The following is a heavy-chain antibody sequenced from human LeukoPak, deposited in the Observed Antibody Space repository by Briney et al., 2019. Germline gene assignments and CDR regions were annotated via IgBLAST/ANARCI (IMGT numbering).Heavy chain of an antibody. V-gene: IGHV3-23*01. CDR3: ARGEDAFDI. CDR1: GLTVSRNY. J-gene: IGHJ3*02. Sequence: GGSLRLSCAASGLTVSRNYMSWVRQAPGKGLEWVSAISGRGRSTYYADSVKGRFTISRDNSKNTLYLQMNSLRAEDTAVYYCARGEDAFDIWGQGTMVTVSS. CDR2: ISGRGRST.